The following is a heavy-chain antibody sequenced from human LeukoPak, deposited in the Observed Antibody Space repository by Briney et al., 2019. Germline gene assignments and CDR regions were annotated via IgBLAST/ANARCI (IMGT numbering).Heavy chain of an antibody. CDR1: GFTFSSYV. CDR3: AKIQGYYFDY. D-gene: IGHD5-18*01. CDR2: ISSSGGST. V-gene: IGHV3-23*01. Sequence: GGSLRLSCAASGFTFSSYVMSWVRQAPRKGLEWVSAISSSGGSTYYADSVKGRFTTSRDNSKNTLYLQMNSLRAEDTAVYYCAKIQGYYFDYWGQGTLVTVSS. J-gene: IGHJ4*02.